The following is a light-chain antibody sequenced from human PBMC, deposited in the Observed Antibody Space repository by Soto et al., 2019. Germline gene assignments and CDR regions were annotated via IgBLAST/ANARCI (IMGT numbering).Light chain of an antibody. CDR2: GTV. CDR3: QQYRDSLSWT. J-gene: IGKJ1*01. Sequence: EIVLTQSPGTLSLSPGERVTLSCRASQSVSSSYLAWYQQKPGQAPTIVIYGTVSRATGIPDRFSGSGSGTDFTLAISRLEPEDFALYYCQQYRDSLSWTFGQGTKVEIK. CDR1: QSVSSSY. V-gene: IGKV3-20*01.